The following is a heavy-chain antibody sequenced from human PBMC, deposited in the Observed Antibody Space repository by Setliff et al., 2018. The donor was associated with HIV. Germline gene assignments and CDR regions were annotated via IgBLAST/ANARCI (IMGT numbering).Heavy chain of an antibody. V-gene: IGHV1-46*01. D-gene: IGHD6-6*01. Sequence: ASVKVSCKASGYTFTDYYMYWVRQAPGQGLEWMGIINPTGGRASYAQKFRGRVTMTRDMSTSTVYMEISSLTSEDTAVYYCTREHGTSSLKDWGQGTLVTVSS. CDR2: INPTGGRA. J-gene: IGHJ4*02. CDR1: GYTFTDYY. CDR3: TREHGTSSLKD.